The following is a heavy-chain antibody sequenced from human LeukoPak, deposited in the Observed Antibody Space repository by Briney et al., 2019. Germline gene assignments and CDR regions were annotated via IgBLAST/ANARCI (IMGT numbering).Heavy chain of an antibody. CDR1: GYTFTSYD. J-gene: IGHJ4*02. CDR2: MNPNSGNT. D-gene: IGHD1-20*01. Sequence: ASVKVSCKASGYTFTSYDINWVRQATGQGLEWMGWMNPNSGNTGYAQKFQGRVTMTRNTSISTAYMELSGLRSEDTAVYYCARESRITGTTFFDYWGQGTLVTVSS. CDR3: ARESRITGTTFFDY. V-gene: IGHV1-8*01.